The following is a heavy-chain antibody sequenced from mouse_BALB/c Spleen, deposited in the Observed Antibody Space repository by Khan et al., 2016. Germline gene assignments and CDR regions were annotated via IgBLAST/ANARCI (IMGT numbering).Heavy chain of an antibody. CDR2: IWSDGRT. V-gene: IGHV2-6-2*01. CDR1: GFSLTSYG. J-gene: IGHJ4*01. CDR3: ARHYYGSSYAMDY. D-gene: IGHD1-1*01. Sequence: VQLQESGPDLVAPSQSLSITCTVSGFSLTSYGVHWVRQPPGKGLEWLVVIWSDGRTTYNSALKSRLSISKDNSKSQVFLKMNSLQTDDTAMYYCARHYYGSSYAMDYWGQGTSVTVSS.